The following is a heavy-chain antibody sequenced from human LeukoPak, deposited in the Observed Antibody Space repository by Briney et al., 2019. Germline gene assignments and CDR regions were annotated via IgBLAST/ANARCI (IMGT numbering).Heavy chain of an antibody. D-gene: IGHD3-22*01. CDR1: GGSISSSSYY. Sequence: SETLSLTCTVSGGSISSSSYYWGWIRQPPGKGLEWIGNIYYSGSTYYNPSLKSRVTISLDTSKNQFSLKLSSVTAADTAVYHCARVGRYYDSSGYYSYLDYWGQGTLVTVSS. J-gene: IGHJ4*02. V-gene: IGHV4-39*07. CDR2: IYYSGST. CDR3: ARVGRYYDSSGYYSYLDY.